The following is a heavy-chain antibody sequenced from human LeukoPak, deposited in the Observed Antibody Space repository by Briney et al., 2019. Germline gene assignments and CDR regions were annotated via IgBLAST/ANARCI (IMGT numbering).Heavy chain of an antibody. J-gene: IGHJ4*02. V-gene: IGHV3-48*02. Sequence: GGSLRLSCAASRFTFSSYSLNWVRQAPGKGLEWVSYISSGDSTIYYADSVKGRFTISRDNARNSLYLQMDSLRDEDTAVYYCARDGYGDYLFDYWGQGTLVTVSS. CDR2: ISSGDSTI. CDR1: RFTFSSYS. CDR3: ARDGYGDYLFDY. D-gene: IGHD4-17*01.